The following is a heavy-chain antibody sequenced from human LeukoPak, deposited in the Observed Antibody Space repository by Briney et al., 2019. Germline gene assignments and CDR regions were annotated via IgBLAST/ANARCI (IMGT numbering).Heavy chain of an antibody. V-gene: IGHV4-38-2*02. D-gene: IGHD2-2*01. CDR1: GYSISSGYY. Sequence: KTSETLSLTCSVSGYSISSGYYWGWIRQPPGKGLEWIGSIHHSGSTYYSPSLKSRVTISVDTYKNQFSLKLSSVTAADTAVYYCARDPGDCNSTSCFEVPWGQGTLVTVSS. CDR2: IHHSGST. CDR3: ARDPGDCNSTSCFEVP. J-gene: IGHJ5*02.